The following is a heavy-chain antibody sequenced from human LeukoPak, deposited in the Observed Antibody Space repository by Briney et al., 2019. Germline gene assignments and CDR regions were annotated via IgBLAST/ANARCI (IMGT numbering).Heavy chain of an antibody. CDR2: IYTSGST. CDR3: ARDVSHYYRVTGWFDP. V-gene: IGHV4-61*02. D-gene: IGHD3-10*01. J-gene: IGHJ5*02. Sequence: PSETLSLTCTVSGGSISSGSYYWSWIRQPAGKGLEWIGRIYTSGSTNYNPSLKGRVTISVDTSKNQFSLKLSSVTAADTAVYYCARDVSHYYRVTGWFDPWGQGTLVTVSS. CDR1: GGSISSGSYY.